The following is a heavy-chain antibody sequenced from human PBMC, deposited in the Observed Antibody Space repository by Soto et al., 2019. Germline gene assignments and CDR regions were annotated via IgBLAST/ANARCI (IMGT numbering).Heavy chain of an antibody. CDR3: ARVLYYDFWSGSRPMDV. D-gene: IGHD3-3*01. CDR2: IYHSGST. J-gene: IGHJ6*02. CDR1: GYSISSGYY. V-gene: IGHV4-38-2*01. Sequence: LSLTCAVSGYSISSGYYWGWIRQPPGKGLEWIGSIYHSGSTYYNPSLKSRVTISVDTSKNQFSLKLSSVTAADTAVYYCARVLYYDFWSGSRPMDVWGQGTTVTVS.